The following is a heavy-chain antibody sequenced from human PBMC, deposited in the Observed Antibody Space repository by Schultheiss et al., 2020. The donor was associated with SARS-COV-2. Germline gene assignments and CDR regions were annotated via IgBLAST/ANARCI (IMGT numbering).Heavy chain of an antibody. CDR3: ARGPNDYGGPMAFDI. V-gene: IGHV3-30*12. D-gene: IGHD4-23*01. CDR1: GFTFSSYG. J-gene: IGHJ3*02. Sequence: GGSLRLSCAASGFTFSSYGMHWVRQAPGKGLEWVAVISYDGSNKYYADSVKGRFTISRDNAKNSLYLQMNSLRAEDTAVYYCARGPNDYGGPMAFDIWGQGTMVTVSS. CDR2: ISYDGSNK.